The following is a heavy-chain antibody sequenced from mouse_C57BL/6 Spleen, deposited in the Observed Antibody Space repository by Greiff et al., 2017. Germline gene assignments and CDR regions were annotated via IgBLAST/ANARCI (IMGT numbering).Heavy chain of an antibody. CDR1: GYTFTSYG. J-gene: IGHJ2*01. D-gene: IGHD1-1*01. V-gene: IGHV1-81*01. Sequence: QVQLQQSGAELARPGASVKLSCKASGYTFTSYGISWVKQRTGQGLEWIGEIYPRSGNTYYNEKFKGKATLTADKSSSTAYMELRSLTAEDSAVYFCALKYGSSYYFDYWGQGTTLTVSS. CDR2: IYPRSGNT. CDR3: ALKYGSSYYFDY.